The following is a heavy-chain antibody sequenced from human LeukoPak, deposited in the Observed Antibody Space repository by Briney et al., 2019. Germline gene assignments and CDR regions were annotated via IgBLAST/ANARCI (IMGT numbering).Heavy chain of an antibody. D-gene: IGHD1-26*01. V-gene: IGHV1-24*01. J-gene: IGHJ3*02. CDR2: FDPEDGET. CDR3: ATVPIVGATQFPQDAFDI. CDR1: GYTLTELS. Sequence: ASVKVSCKVSGYTLTELSMHWVRQAPGKGLEWMGGFDPEDGETIYAQKFQGRVTMTEDTSTDTAYMELSSLRSEDTAVYYCATVPIVGATQFPQDAFDIWGQGTMVTVSS.